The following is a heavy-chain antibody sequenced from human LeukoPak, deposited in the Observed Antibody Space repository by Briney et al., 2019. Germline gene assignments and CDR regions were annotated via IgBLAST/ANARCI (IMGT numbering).Heavy chain of an antibody. D-gene: IGHD3-22*01. CDR1: GFTFSSYW. CDR2: IKQDGSEK. Sequence: GGSLRLSCAASGFTFSSYWMSWVRQAPGKGLEWVANIKQDGSEKYYADSVKGRFSISRDTSTSTVYLQMNSLRVEDTAIYYCARDDDTSSHYSLFEYWGQGTRVTVSS. V-gene: IGHV3-7*01. CDR3: ARDDDTSSHYSLFEY. J-gene: IGHJ4*02.